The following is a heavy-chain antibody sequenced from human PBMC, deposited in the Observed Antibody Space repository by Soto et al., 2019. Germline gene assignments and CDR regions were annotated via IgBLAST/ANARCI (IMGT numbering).Heavy chain of an antibody. Sequence: ASVKVSCKASGGTFSSYAISWVRQAPGQGLEWMGGIIPIFGTANYAQKFQGRVTITADESTSTAYMELSSLRSEDTAVYYCATGTTGKTYAFDIWGQGTMVTVSS. CDR1: GGTFSSYA. D-gene: IGHD1-1*01. CDR2: IIPIFGTA. J-gene: IGHJ3*02. V-gene: IGHV1-69*13. CDR3: ATGTTGKTYAFDI.